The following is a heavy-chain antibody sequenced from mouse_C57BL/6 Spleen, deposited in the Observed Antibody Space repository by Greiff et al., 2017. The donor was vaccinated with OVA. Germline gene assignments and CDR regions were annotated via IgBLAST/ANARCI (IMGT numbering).Heavy chain of an antibody. J-gene: IGHJ4*01. D-gene: IGHD1-1*01. CDR2: IDPSSGGT. CDR3: ARGDIGSSPYAMDY. CDR1: GYTFTSYW. V-gene: IGHV1-72*01. Sequence: QVQLQQPGAELVKPGASVKLSCKASGYTFTSYWMHWVKQRPGRGLEWIGRIDPSSGGTKYNEKFKSKATLTVDKPSSTASMQLSSLTSEDSAVDYCARGDIGSSPYAMDYWGQGTSVTVSS.